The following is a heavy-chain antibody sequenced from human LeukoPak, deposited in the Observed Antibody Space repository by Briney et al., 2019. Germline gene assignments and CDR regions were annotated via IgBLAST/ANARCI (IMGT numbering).Heavy chain of an antibody. CDR1: DDSITMYY. V-gene: IGHV4-59*01. J-gene: IGHJ4*02. CDR3: ARVSRGNSVGGDY. Sequence: SETLSLTCTVSDDSITMYYWTWIRQPPGKGLEWIGYIYYSGSTNYNPSLKSRVTISVDTSKNQFSLKLSSVTAADTAVYYCARVSRGNSVGGDYWGQGTLVTVSS. D-gene: IGHD4-23*01. CDR2: IYYSGST.